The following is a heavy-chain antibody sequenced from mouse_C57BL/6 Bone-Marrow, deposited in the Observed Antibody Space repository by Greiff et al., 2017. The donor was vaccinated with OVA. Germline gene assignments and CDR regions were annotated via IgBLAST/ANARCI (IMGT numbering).Heavy chain of an antibody. D-gene: IGHD1-1*01. V-gene: IGHV1-39*01. Sequence: EVQLQESGPELVKPGASVKISCKASGYSFTDYNMNWVKQSNGKSLEWIGVINPNYGTTSSNQKFKGKATLTVDQSSSTAYMQLHSQTSEDSAVXPVVATDYAMDYWGQGTTVTVSS. CDR1: GYSFTDYN. J-gene: IGHJ4*01. CDR2: INPNYGTT. CDR3: VATDYAMDY.